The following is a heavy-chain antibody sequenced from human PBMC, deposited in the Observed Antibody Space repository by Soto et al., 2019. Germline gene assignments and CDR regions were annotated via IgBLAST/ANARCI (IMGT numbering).Heavy chain of an antibody. D-gene: IGHD2-2*01. Sequence: PGRSLRLSCAASGFTFSSYSMNWVRQTPGKGLEWVSSISSSSSYIYYADSVKGRFTISRDNAKNSLYLQMNSLRAEDTAVYYCARGHCSSTSCANYYYYGMDVWGQGTTVTVSS. CDR1: GFTFSSYS. V-gene: IGHV3-21*01. CDR2: ISSSSSYI. CDR3: ARGHCSSTSCANYYYYGMDV. J-gene: IGHJ6*02.